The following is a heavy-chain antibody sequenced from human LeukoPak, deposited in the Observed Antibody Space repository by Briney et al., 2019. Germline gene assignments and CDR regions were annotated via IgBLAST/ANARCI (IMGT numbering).Heavy chain of an antibody. D-gene: IGHD2-2*01. J-gene: IGHJ4*02. CDR2: IYYSWST. CDR3: ARGQWDRFVVVPAAKGARLDY. CDR1: GGSISSGDYY. V-gene: IGHV4-30-4*08. Sequence: SETLSLTCTVSGGSISSGDYYWSWIRQPPGKGLEWIGYIYYSWSTYYNPSLKSRVTISVDTSKNQFSLKLSSVTAADTAVYYCARGQWDRFVVVPAAKGARLDYWGQGTLVTVSS.